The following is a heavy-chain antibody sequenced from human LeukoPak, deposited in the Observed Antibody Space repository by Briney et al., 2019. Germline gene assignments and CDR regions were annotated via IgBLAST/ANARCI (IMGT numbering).Heavy chain of an antibody. CDR2: MNPNSGNT. V-gene: IGHV1-8*02. J-gene: IGHJ4*02. Sequence: ASVKVSCKASGYTFTSYAMHWVRQAPGQGLEWMGWMNPNSGNTGYAQKFQGRVTMTRNTSISTAYMELSSLRSEDTAVYYCARGQVEMATHFDYWGQGTLVTVSS. CDR3: ARGQVEMATHFDY. CDR1: GYTFTSYA. D-gene: IGHD5-24*01.